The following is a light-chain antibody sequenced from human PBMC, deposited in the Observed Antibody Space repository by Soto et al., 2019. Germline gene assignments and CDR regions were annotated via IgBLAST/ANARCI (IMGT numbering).Light chain of an antibody. J-gene: IGLJ1*01. CDR1: SSDIGAYNF. Sequence: QSALTQPPSASGSPGQSVTISCTGTSSDIGAYNFVSWYQQHPGKAPKLMIYEVSKRPSGVPDRFSGSKSGDTASLTVSGLQAEDEADYFCSSYAGFNSLVFGSGTMLTVL. CDR2: EVS. V-gene: IGLV2-8*01. CDR3: SSYAGFNSLV.